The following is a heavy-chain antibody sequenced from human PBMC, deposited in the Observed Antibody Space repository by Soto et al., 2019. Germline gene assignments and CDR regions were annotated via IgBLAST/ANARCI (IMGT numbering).Heavy chain of an antibody. CDR3: ASQGGWFDP. D-gene: IGHD1-26*01. J-gene: IGHJ5*02. CDR2: IYYSGST. CDR1: GGSIRSYY. Sequence: QVQLQESGPGLVKPSETLSLTCTVSGGSIRSYYWSWIRQPPGKGLDWIGSIYYSGSTNYKPSIKSRVTIAVDTSKNQFSLKLNSVTAADTAVYYCASQGGWFDPWGQGTLVTVSS. V-gene: IGHV4-59*08.